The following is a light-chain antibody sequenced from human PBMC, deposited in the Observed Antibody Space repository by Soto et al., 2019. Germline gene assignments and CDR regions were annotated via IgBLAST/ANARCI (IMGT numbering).Light chain of an antibody. CDR2: DAS. CDR3: QQRRSWQVT. J-gene: IGKJ5*01. CDR1: QSINTY. Sequence: NVVTQCRATLSLSPGEGATLSCRASQSINTYLAWYQQKPGQAPRLLIYDASKRATGIPARFSGSGSGTNCTLTISSLEPEDLAVYYCQQRRSWQVTLAPGTRLEIK. V-gene: IGKV3D-11*02.